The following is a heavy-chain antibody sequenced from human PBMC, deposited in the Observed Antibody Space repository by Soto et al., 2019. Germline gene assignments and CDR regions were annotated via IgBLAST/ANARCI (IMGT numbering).Heavy chain of an antibody. Sequence: QVQLVQSGAEVKRPGASVRVSCKASGYTFNTYGISWVRQAPGQGLEWMGWISAYNGHADYAQKFQVRVTMITDTSTNTVSMELRGLRSDDTAVYYCARGRTWGARDFEYWGQGTLVTVSS. D-gene: IGHD3-16*01. CDR1: GYTFNTYG. J-gene: IGHJ4*02. V-gene: IGHV1-18*01. CDR2: ISAYNGHA. CDR3: ARGRTWGARDFEY.